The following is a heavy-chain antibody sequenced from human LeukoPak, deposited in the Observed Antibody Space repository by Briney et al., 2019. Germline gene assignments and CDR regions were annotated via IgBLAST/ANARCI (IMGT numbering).Heavy chain of an antibody. J-gene: IGHJ4*02. CDR1: GGTFSGYY. V-gene: IGHV4-34*01. D-gene: IGHD6-13*01. Sequence: SETLSLTCAVYGGTFSGYYWSWIRQPPGKGLEWIGEINHSGSTNYNPSLKSRVTISVDTSKDQFSLKPSSVTAADTAVYYCASLASSSWLGDDYWGQGTLVTVSS. CDR2: INHSGST. CDR3: ASLASSSWLGDDY.